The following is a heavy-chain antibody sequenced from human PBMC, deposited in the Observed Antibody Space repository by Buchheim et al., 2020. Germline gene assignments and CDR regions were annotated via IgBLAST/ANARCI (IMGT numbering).Heavy chain of an antibody. CDR1: GFTFSSYA. V-gene: IGHV3-30-3*01. J-gene: IGHJ4*02. Sequence: QVQLVESGGGVVQPGRSLRLSCAASGFTFSSYAMHWVRQAPGKGLEWVAVISYDGSNKYYADSVKGRFTISRDNSKNTLYLQMNSLRAEDTAVYYCARLLRTFDYWGQGTL. CDR3: ARLLRTFDY. CDR2: ISYDGSNK. D-gene: IGHD3-22*01.